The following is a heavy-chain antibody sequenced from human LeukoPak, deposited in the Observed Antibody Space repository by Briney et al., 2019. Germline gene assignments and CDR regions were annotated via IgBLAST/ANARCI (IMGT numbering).Heavy chain of an antibody. J-gene: IGHJ4*02. D-gene: IGHD5-12*01. V-gene: IGHV4-59*01. Sequence: PSETLSLTCTVSGGSITGYYWSWIRQPPGEGLDWIGFIHYSGSSKFNPSLKSRVTLSVDTSKNQFSLKMSSVTAADTAVYYCARHRPQMGTNAVTSFEFWGQGSLVTVSS. CDR2: IHYSGSS. CDR1: GGSITGYY. CDR3: ARHRPQMGTNAVTSFEF.